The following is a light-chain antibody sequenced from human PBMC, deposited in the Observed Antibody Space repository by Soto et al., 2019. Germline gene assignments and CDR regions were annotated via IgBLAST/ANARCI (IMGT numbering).Light chain of an antibody. CDR1: SSNIGNNA. J-gene: IGLJ2*01. V-gene: IGLV1-36*01. CDR3: AAWDDSLNVPV. CDR2: YDD. Sequence: QSVLTQPPSMSEAPRQRVTISCSGSSSNIGNNAVNWYQQLPGKAPKLLIYYDDLLPSGVSDRFSGSKSGTSASLAISGLQSEDEADYYCAAWDDSLNVPVFGGGTKLTVL.